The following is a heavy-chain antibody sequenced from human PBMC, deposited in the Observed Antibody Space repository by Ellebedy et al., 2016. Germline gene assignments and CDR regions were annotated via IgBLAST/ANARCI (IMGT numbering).Heavy chain of an antibody. V-gene: IGHV1-69*13. CDR2: IIPIFGTA. CDR1: GGTFSSYA. Sequence: SVKVSXKASGGTFSSYAISWVRQAPGQGLEWMGGIIPIFGTANYAQKFQGRVTITADESTSTAYMELSSLRSEDTAVYYCASLVVTATSYYFDYWGQGTLVTVSS. CDR3: ASLVVTATSYYFDY. D-gene: IGHD2-21*02. J-gene: IGHJ4*02.